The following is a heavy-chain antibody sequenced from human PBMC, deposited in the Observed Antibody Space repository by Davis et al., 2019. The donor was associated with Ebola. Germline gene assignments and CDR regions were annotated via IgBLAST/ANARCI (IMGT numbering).Heavy chain of an antibody. CDR1: GYRFTSYY. CDR3: AREGGRYYDSSGYVFDI. V-gene: IGHV1-46*01. Sequence: ASVKVSCKASGYRFTSYYMHWVRPAPGQGLAGMGIINTVTGGTSYAQNFQVRVNMTRDTSTSTVYMELSSLRSEDTAVYYCAREGGRYYDSSGYVFDIWGQGTMVKVSS. D-gene: IGHD3-22*01. CDR2: INTVTGGT. J-gene: IGHJ3*02.